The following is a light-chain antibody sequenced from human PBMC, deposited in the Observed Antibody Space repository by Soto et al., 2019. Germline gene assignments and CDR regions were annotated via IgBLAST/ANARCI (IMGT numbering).Light chain of an antibody. CDR1: SSDIGAYNF. CDR3: TSWPTSTTMI. V-gene: IGLV2-14*03. Sequence: QSALTQPASVSGSPGQSITISCTGTSSDIGAYNFVSWYQQHPGKAPKLMLYDVNIRPSGVSNRFSGSKSGNTASLTISGLQAEDEDDYYCTSWPTSTTMIFGGGTKVTVL. J-gene: IGLJ2*01. CDR2: DVN.